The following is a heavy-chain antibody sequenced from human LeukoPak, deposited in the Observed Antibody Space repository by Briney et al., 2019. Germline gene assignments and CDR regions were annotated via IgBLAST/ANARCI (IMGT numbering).Heavy chain of an antibody. CDR1: GYTFTGYY. V-gene: IGHV1-24*01. Sequence: ASVKVSCKASGYTFTGYYMHWVRQAPGKGLEWMGGFDPEDGETIYAQKFQGRVTMTEDTSTDTAYMELSSLRSEDTAVYYCATSKRGYSGYDEDTRYYYGMDVWGQGTTVTVSS. CDR2: FDPEDGET. CDR3: ATSKRGYSGYDEDTRYYYGMDV. J-gene: IGHJ6*02. D-gene: IGHD5-12*01.